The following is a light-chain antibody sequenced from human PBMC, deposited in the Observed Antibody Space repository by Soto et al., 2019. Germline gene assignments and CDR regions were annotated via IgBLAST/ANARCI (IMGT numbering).Light chain of an antibody. CDR1: QNIDSY. CDR2: AAS. CDR3: QQSDSIPLT. V-gene: IGKV1-39*01. J-gene: IGKJ5*01. Sequence: IQMTQSPSSLSASVGDRVTITCRASQNIDSYLNWYQHKPGKAPELLIYAASSLQSGVPSRFSGSGSGTDFTLTISSLQPEDFATYYCQQSDSIPLTFGQGTRLDIK.